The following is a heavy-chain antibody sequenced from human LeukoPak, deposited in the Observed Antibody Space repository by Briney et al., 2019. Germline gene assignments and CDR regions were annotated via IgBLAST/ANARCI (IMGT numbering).Heavy chain of an antibody. J-gene: IGHJ4*02. D-gene: IGHD5-18*01. CDR2: ISSNGGST. V-gene: IGHV3-64D*09. Sequence: AGGSLRLSCSASGFTFSSYAMHWVRQAPGKGLEYVSAISSNGGSTYYADSVKGRFTISRDNSKNTLYLQMSSLRAEDTAVYYCVKSREAVDTAMVFDYWGQGTLVTVSS. CDR3: VKSREAVDTAMVFDY. CDR1: GFTFSSYA.